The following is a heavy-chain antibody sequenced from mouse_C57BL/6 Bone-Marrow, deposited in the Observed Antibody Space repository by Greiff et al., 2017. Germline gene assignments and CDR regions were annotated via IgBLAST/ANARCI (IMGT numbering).Heavy chain of an antibody. Sequence: VQLQQSGPELVKPGASVKLSCKASGYTFTSYDINWVKQRPGQGLEWIGWIYPRDGSTKYNEKFKGKATLTVDTSSSTAYMVLHSLTSEDSAVYFCARVWGNLLLRRSRRYFDVWGTGTTVTVSS. J-gene: IGHJ1*03. V-gene: IGHV1-85*01. CDR1: GYTFTSYD. CDR2: IYPRDGST. D-gene: IGHD1-1*01. CDR3: ARVWGNLLLRRSRRYFDV.